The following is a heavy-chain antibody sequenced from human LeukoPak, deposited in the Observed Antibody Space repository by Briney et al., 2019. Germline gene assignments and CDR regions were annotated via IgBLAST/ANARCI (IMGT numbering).Heavy chain of an antibody. V-gene: IGHV3-53*01. J-gene: IGHJ6*03. D-gene: IGHD3-10*01. CDR2: IYKNAIT. Sequence: GGSLRLSCAVSGFAFNTYTMTWVRQAPGKGLEWVSVIYKNAITYYADTVKGRFTISRDNSKNMLYPQMNSLGAEDTAVYYCARSLRVRGVPDYMDVWGKGTTVTISS. CDR1: GFAFNTYT. CDR3: ARSLRVRGVPDYMDV.